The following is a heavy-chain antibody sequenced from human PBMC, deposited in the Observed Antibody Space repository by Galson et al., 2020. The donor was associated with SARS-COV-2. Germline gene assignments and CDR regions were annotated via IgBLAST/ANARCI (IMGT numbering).Heavy chain of an antibody. V-gene: IGHV3-21*01. Sequence: GGSLRLSCAASGFTFSSYSMNWVRQAPGKGLEWVSSISSSSISIYYADSVKGRFTISRDTAKNSLYLQMNSLRAEDTAVYYCASSPRRFLEWLDLGYYYGMDVWGQGTTVTVSS. CDR3: ASSPRRFLEWLDLGYYYGMDV. CDR2: ISSSSISI. J-gene: IGHJ6*02. D-gene: IGHD3-3*01. CDR1: GFTFSSYS.